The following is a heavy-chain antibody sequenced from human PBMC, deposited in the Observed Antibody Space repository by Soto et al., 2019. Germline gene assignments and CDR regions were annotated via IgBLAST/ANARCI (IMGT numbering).Heavy chain of an antibody. CDR3: ARVCGGDCHYGMDV. Sequence: QVQLQESGPGLVKPSQTLSLTCTVSGGSISSGGYYWSWIRQHPGKGMEWIGYIYYSGSTYYNPSLKSRVTISVATSKTQFSLKLSSVTAADTAVYYCARVCGGDCHYGMDVWGQGTTVTGSS. V-gene: IGHV4-31*03. CDR2: IYYSGST. J-gene: IGHJ6*02. CDR1: GGSISSGGYY. D-gene: IGHD2-21*02.